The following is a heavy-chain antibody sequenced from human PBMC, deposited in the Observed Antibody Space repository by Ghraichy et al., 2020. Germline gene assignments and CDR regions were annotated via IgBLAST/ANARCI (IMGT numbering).Heavy chain of an antibody. J-gene: IGHJ4*02. CDR1: GFTFSSYA. D-gene: IGHD2-2*01. Sequence: GGSLRLSCAASGFTFSSYAMSWVRQAPGKGLEWVSAISGSGGSTYYADSVKGRFTISRDNSKNTLYLQMNSLRAEDTAVYYCARSTTSGYCYDYWGQGTLVTVSS. CDR3: ARSTTSGYCYDY. CDR2: ISGSGGST. V-gene: IGHV3-23*01.